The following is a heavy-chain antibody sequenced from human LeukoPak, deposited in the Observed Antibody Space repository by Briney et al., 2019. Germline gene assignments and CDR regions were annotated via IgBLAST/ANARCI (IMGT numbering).Heavy chain of an antibody. CDR3: AREGCSGATRYLDS. J-gene: IGHJ4*02. D-gene: IGHD2-15*01. CDR2: INQDGTEK. CDR1: GFTLGNYW. V-gene: IGHV3-7*04. Sequence: GGSLRLSCAASGFTLGNYWMNWVRQAPGKGLEWVANINQDGTEKYYVESVKGRFTISRDNAKKSLYLHLISLTADETAVYYCAREGCSGATRYLDSWGQGTLVTVSS.